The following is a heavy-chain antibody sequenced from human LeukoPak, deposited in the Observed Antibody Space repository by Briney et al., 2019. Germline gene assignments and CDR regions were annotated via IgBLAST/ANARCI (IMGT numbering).Heavy chain of an antibody. Sequence: PGGSLRLSCAASGFTFSSYEMNWVRQAPGKGLEWVSYISSSSGSTIYYADSVKGRFTISRDNAKNSLYLQMNSLRAGDTAVYFCARESCTGGSCYLLDYWGQGTLVTVSS. CDR2: ISSSSGSTI. V-gene: IGHV3-48*03. D-gene: IGHD2-15*01. J-gene: IGHJ4*02. CDR3: ARESCTGGSCYLLDY. CDR1: GFTFSSYE.